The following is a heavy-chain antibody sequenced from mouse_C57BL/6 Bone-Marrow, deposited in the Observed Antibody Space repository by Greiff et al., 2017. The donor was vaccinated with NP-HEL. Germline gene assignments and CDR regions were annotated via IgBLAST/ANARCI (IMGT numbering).Heavy chain of an antibody. Sequence: QVQLQQPGAELVKPGASVKMSCKASGYTFSSYWITWVKQRPGQGLEWIGDIYPGSGSTNYNEKFKSKATLTVDTSSSTAYMQLSSLTSEDSAVYYCARSRGYVSSPRYYFDYWGQGTTLTVSS. V-gene: IGHV1-55*01. J-gene: IGHJ2*01. CDR3: ARSRGYVSSPRYYFDY. CDR1: GYTFSSYW. CDR2: IYPGSGST. D-gene: IGHD1-1*01.